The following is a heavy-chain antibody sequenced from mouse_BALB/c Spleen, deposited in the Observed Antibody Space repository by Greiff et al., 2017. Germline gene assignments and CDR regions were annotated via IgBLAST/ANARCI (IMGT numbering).Heavy chain of an antibody. J-gene: IGHJ1*01. D-gene: IGHD2-10*02. V-gene: IGHV5-4*02. CDR2: ISDGGSYT. Sequence: EVQGVESGGGLVKPGGSLKLSCAASGFTFSDYYMYWVRQTPEKRLEWVATISDGGSYTYYPDSVKGRFTISRDNAKNNLYLQMSSLKSEDTAMYYCARDKGYGNYVGYFDVWGAGTTVTVSS. CDR1: GFTFSDYY. CDR3: ARDKGYGNYVGYFDV.